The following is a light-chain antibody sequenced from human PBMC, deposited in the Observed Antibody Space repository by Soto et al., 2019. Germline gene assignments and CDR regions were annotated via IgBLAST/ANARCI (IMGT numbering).Light chain of an antibody. V-gene: IGLV2-14*01. CDR3: SSYTSSDTLYV. CDR2: DVN. CDR1: SSDVGGYKF. J-gene: IGLJ1*01. Sequence: QSALTQPASVSASPGQSITISCTGTSSDVGGYKFVSWYQHHPGKAPKLMIYDVNSRPSGVSPRFSGSKFGNTASLTISGLQAEDEADYFCSSYTSSDTLYVFGSGTKLTVL.